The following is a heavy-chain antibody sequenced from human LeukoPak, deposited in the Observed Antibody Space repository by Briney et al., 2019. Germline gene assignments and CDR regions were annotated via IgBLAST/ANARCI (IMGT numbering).Heavy chain of an antibody. CDR1: GFTFSSYG. V-gene: IGHV3-23*01. D-gene: IGHD4-17*01. Sequence: GGSLRLSCAASGFTFSSYGVSWVRQAPGKGLQWVSLISGSGGSTYYAGFVKGRFTISRDNSKNTLYLQMNSLRAEDTAVYYCAKVVRYGDYYSPTKNYYIDVWGKGTTVTISS. CDR2: ISGSGGST. CDR3: AKVVRYGDYYSPTKNYYIDV. J-gene: IGHJ6*03.